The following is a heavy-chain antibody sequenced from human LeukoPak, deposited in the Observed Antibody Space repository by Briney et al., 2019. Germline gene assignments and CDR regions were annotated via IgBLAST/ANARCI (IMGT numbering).Heavy chain of an antibody. J-gene: IGHJ6*03. V-gene: IGHV3-30*18. CDR1: GFSFSNYG. CDR3: AKEFEVRGVKSFYYYYMDV. D-gene: IGHD3-10*01. Sequence: GGSLRLSCAASGFSFSNYGMHWVRQAPGKGLEWVAVISYDGSNKYYADSVKGRFTISRDNSKNTLYLQMNSLRAEDTAVYYCAKEFEVRGVKSFYYYYMDVWGKGTTVTVSS. CDR2: ISYDGSNK.